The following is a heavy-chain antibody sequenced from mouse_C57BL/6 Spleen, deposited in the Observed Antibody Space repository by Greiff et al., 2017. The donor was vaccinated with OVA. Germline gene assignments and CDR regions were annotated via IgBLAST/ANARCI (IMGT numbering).Heavy chain of an antibody. CDR3: ARDYDYGGRWYFDV. CDR1: GFTFSSYG. CDR2: ISSGGSYT. Sequence: EVKLVESGGDLVKPGGSLKLSCAASGFTFSSYGMSWVRQTPDKRLEWVATISSGGSYTYYPDSVKGRFTISRDNAKNTLYLQMSSLKSEDTAMYYCARDYDYGGRWYFDVWGTGTTVTVSS. V-gene: IGHV5-6*01. D-gene: IGHD2-4*01. J-gene: IGHJ1*03.